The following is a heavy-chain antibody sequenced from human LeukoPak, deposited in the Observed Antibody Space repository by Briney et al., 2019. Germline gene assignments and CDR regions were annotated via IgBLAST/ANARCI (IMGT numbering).Heavy chain of an antibody. J-gene: IGHJ3*02. D-gene: IGHD3-10*01. CDR2: ISSSGSTV. V-gene: IGHV3-48*03. Sequence: PGGSLRLSCAASGFTFSSYEMNWVRQAPGKGLAWVSYISSSGSTVYYADSVKGRFTISRDNAKNSLYLQMNSLRAEDTAVYYCAHVKARSGSTFDIWGQGTMVTVSS. CDR1: GFTFSSYE. CDR3: AHVKARSGSTFDI.